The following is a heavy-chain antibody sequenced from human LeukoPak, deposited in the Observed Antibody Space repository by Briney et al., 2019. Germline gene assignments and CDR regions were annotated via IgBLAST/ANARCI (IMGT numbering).Heavy chain of an antibody. J-gene: IGHJ4*02. CDR1: GYTFTGYY. CDR3: ARDLRGYSYVVDY. CDR2: ISAYNGNT. V-gene: IGHV1-18*04. Sequence: ASVKVSCKASGYTFTGYYIHWVRQAPGQGLEWMGWISAYNGNTNYAQKLQGRVTMTTDTSTSTAYMELRSLRSDDTAVYYCARDLRGYSYVVDYWGQGTLVTVSS. D-gene: IGHD5-18*01.